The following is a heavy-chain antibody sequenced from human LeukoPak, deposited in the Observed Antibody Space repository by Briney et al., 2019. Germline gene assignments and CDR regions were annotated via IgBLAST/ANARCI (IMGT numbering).Heavy chain of an antibody. V-gene: IGHV1-8*01. D-gene: IGHD6-13*01. CDR1: GYTFTSYD. CDR2: MIPNSGNT. Sequence: ASVKVSCKASGYTFTSYDINWVRQATGQGLEWMGWMIPNSGNTGYAQKFQGRVTMTRNTSITTAYMELSSLRSEDTAVYYCARGPLGVAAAGSYYYYYMDVWGKGTTVTISS. J-gene: IGHJ6*03. CDR3: ARGPLGVAAAGSYYYYYMDV.